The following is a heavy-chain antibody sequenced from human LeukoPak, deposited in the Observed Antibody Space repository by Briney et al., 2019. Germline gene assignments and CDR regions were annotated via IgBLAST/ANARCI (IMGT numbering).Heavy chain of an antibody. CDR1: GFTFSSYG. V-gene: IGHV3-30*02. J-gene: IGHJ4*02. Sequence: GGSLRLSCAASGFTFSSYGMHWVRQAPGKGLEWVAFIRYDGSNKYYADSVKGRFTISRDNSKNTLYLHVNSLRPEDTAVYYCARAPSGGIYSGSYSAYWGQGTLVTVSS. CDR2: IRYDGSNK. CDR3: ARAPSGGIYSGSYSAY. D-gene: IGHD1-26*01.